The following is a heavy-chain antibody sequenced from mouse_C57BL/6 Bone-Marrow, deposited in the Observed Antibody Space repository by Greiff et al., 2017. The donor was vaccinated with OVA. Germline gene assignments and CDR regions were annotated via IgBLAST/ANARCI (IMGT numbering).Heavy chain of an antibody. D-gene: IGHD3-3*01. CDR3: TRDGDEDYFDD. CDR1: GFTFSSYA. CDR2: ISSGGDYI. J-gene: IGHJ2*01. Sequence: EVMLVESGEGLVKPGGSLKLSCAASGFTFSSYAMSWVRQTPEKRLEWVAYISSGGDYIYYADTVKGRFTIARDNARNTLYLQMSSLKSEDTAMYYCTRDGDEDYFDDWGQGTTLTVSS. V-gene: IGHV5-9-1*02.